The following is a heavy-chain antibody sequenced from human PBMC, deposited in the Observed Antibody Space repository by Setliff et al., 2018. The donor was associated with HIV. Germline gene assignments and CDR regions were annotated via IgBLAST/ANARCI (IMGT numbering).Heavy chain of an antibody. J-gene: IGHJ4*02. V-gene: IGHV4-4*09. CDR3: ARKDWTVAALEY. Sequence: SETLSLTCTVSGGSITRYYWSWIRQSLGKGLEWIGYIYISGSIDYSPSLKSRVTISADTSKNQVSLKLTSVTAAESAVYYCARKDWTVAALEYWGQGTLVTGSS. D-gene: IGHD1-1*01. CDR2: IYISGSI. CDR1: GGSITRYY.